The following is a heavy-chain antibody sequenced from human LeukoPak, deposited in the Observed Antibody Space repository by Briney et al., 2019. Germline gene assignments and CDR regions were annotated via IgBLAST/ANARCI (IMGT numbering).Heavy chain of an antibody. D-gene: IGHD5-18*01. Sequence: GRSLRLSCAASGFTFDDYAMHWVRQAPGKGLEWVSGISWNSGSTGYADSVKGRFTISRDNAKSSLYLQMNSLRAEDTALYYCASPYRGYSYGVAYWGQGTLVTVSS. CDR2: ISWNSGST. CDR3: ASPYRGYSYGVAY. CDR1: GFTFDDYA. V-gene: IGHV3-9*01. J-gene: IGHJ4*02.